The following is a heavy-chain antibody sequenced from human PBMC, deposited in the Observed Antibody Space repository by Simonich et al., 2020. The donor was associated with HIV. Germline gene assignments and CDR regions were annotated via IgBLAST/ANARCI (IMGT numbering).Heavy chain of an antibody. CDR1: GGSFSGYY. CDR3: ARGFYQRLYYFDY. Sequence: QVQLQQWGAGLLKPSETLSLTCAVYGGSFSGYYWSWLRPPPGKGLEWIGEINHNGSTNYNPSLKGRVTISVDTSKNQFSLKLISVTAADTAVYYCARGFYQRLYYFDYWGQGTLVTVSS. J-gene: IGHJ4*02. CDR2: INHNGST. D-gene: IGHD2-2*01. V-gene: IGHV4-34*01.